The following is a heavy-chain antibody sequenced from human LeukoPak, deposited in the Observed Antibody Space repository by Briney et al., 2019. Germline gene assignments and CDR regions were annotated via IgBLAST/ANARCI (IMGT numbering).Heavy chain of an antibody. J-gene: IGHJ4*02. CDR2: ISNSATYT. CDR1: GFTFSTYS. Sequence: GGSLRLSCIASGFTFSTYSIHWVRQALGKGLEWVSYISNSATYTDYADSLKGRFTISRDNAKSSVFLQMNSLRVEDTAVYYCARPYTSGRSGDFDYWGQGTLVTVSS. V-gene: IGHV3-21*01. D-gene: IGHD2-15*01. CDR3: ARPYTSGRSGDFDY.